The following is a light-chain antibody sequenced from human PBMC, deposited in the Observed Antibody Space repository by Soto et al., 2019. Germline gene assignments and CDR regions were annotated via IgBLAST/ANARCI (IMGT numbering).Light chain of an antibody. CDR2: GAS. CDR3: HQYGSSPWT. Sequence: EIVLTQSPGTLSLSPGERATLSCRASESVASNYLAWYQHKPGQAPRLLFFGASNRATGIPDRFSGSGSGTDFTLIISRLEPEDFAVYYCHQYGSSPWTLGQGTKVDIK. CDR1: ESVASNY. V-gene: IGKV3-20*01. J-gene: IGKJ1*01.